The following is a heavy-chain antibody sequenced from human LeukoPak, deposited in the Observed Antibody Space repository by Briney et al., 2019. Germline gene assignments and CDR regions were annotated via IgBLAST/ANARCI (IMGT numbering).Heavy chain of an antibody. D-gene: IGHD2-15*01. CDR2: FDPEDGET. J-gene: IGHJ4*02. Sequence: ASVKVSCKVSGYTLTELSMHWVRQAPGKGLVWMGGFDPEDGETIYAQKFQGRVTMTEDTSTGTAYMELSSLRSEDTAVYYCATHCSGGSCYGRYENYFDYWGQGTLVTVSS. CDR1: GYTLTELS. V-gene: IGHV1-24*01. CDR3: ATHCSGGSCYGRYENYFDY.